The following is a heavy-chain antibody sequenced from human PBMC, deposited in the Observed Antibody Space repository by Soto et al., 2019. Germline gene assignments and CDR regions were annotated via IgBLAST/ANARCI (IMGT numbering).Heavy chain of an antibody. CDR3: ARDWELPRFDS. V-gene: IGHV4-59*10. CDR1: GDSIDRFY. D-gene: IGHD1-7*01. CDR2: IYSTGLT. Sequence: SETLSLTCHVYGDSIDRFYWSWIRQPAGKGLEWIGHIYSTGLTNYNPSLRSRVIMSVDSPKSQFSLKLTSVTAADTAVYFCARDWELPRFDSWGPGTLVTVSS. J-gene: IGHJ4*02.